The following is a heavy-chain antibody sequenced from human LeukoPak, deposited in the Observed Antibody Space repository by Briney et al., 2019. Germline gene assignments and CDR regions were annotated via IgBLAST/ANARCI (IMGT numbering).Heavy chain of an antibody. CDR3: ARQKYGDEEYYFDY. D-gene: IGHD4-17*01. J-gene: IGHJ4*02. V-gene: IGHV3-7*01. Sequence: GGPLRLSCAASGFTFSSYWMSWLRQAPGKGLEGVANIKQDGSEKYYVDSVKGRFTISRDNAKNSLYLQMNSLTAEDTAVYYCARQKYGDEEYYFDYWGQGTLVTVSS. CDR2: IKQDGSEK. CDR1: GFTFSSYW.